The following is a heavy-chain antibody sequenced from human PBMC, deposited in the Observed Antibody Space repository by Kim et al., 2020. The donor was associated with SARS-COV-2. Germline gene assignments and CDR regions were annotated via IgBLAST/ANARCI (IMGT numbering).Heavy chain of an antibody. D-gene: IGHD5-12*01. CDR3: ARDFYDGFDP. V-gene: IGHV3-74*01. CDR2: INSDGSSI. J-gene: IGHJ5*02. Sequence: GGSLRLSCVASGFTFSSYWMHWVRQAPGKGLEWVSRINSDGSSISYADSVKGRFTISRDNAKNTLFLQVNSLRAEDTAVYYCARDFYDGFDPWGQGTLVTVSS. CDR1: GFTFSSYW.